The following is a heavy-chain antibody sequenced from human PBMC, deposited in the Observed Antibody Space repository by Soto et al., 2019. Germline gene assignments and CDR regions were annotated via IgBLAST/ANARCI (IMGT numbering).Heavy chain of an antibody. D-gene: IGHD6-13*01. CDR3: ARDAGSSYNAYYYYGMDV. V-gene: IGHV4-30-4*01. J-gene: IGHJ6*02. CDR2: IYYSGST. CDR1: GGSISSGDYY. Sequence: LSLTCTVSGGSISSGDYYWSWIRQPPGKGLEWIGYIYYSGSTYYNPSLKSRVTISVDTSKNQFSLKLSSVTAADTAVYYCARDAGSSYNAYYYYGMDVWGQGTTVTVSS.